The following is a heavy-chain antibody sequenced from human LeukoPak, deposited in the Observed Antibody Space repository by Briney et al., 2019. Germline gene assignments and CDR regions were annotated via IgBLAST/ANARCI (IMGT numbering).Heavy chain of an antibody. V-gene: IGHV4-30-4*08. CDR1: GGSISSGDYY. CDR3: ARIPAAVYYYYYYYMDV. CDR2: IYYSGST. Sequence: PSETLSLTCTVSGGSISSGDYYWSWIRQPPGKGLEWIGYIYYSGSTYYNPSLKSRVTISVDTSKNQFSLKLSSVTAADTAVYYCARIPAAVYYYYYYYMDVWGKGTTVTVSS. J-gene: IGHJ6*03. D-gene: IGHD2-2*01.